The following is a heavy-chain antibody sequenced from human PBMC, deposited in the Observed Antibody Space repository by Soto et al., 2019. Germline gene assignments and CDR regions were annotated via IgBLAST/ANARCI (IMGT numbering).Heavy chain of an antibody. CDR1: SGSLSSGNW. V-gene: IGHV4-4*02. CDR3: ARVFSSGSGWMYYFDF. J-gene: IGHJ4*02. D-gene: IGHD6-25*01. Sequence: QVQLQESGPGLVKPSETLSLTCAVSSGSLSSGNWWSWVRQPPGRGREWIVEIYYTGDTNYYPSPNRGVPITGHKSKYQFSLKLKSATAADTAVFYCARVFSSGSGWMYYFDFCGQGTLVSVSS. CDR2: IYYTGDT.